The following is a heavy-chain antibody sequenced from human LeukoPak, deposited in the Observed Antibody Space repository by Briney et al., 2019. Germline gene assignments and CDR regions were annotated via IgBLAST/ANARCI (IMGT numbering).Heavy chain of an antibody. V-gene: IGHV4-59*01. CDR3: ASDTRGDILTGAHAFDI. J-gene: IGHJ3*02. CDR1: GGSISSYY. CDR2: IYYSGST. Sequence: SETLSLTCTVSGGSISSYYWSWIRQPPGKGLEWIGYIYYSGSTNYKSSLKSRVTISVDTSKNQFSLNLSSVTAADTAVYYCASDTRGDILTGAHAFDIWGQGTMVTVSS. D-gene: IGHD3-9*01.